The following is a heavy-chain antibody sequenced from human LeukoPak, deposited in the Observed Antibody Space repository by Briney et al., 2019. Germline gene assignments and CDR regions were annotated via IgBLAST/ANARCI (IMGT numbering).Heavy chain of an antibody. V-gene: IGHV3-33*01. Sequence: PGRSLRLSCAASGFTFSSYGMHWVRQAPGKGLEWVAVIWYGGSNKYYADSVKGRFTISRDNSKNTLYLQMNSLRAEDTAVYYCARDGVAGKFDYWGQGTLVTVSS. CDR1: GFTFSSYG. CDR2: IWYGGSNK. CDR3: ARDGVAGKFDY. J-gene: IGHJ4*02. D-gene: IGHD6-19*01.